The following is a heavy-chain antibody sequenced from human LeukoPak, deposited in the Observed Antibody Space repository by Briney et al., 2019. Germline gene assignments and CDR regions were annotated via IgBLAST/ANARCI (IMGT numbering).Heavy chain of an antibody. V-gene: IGHV4-59*01. J-gene: IGHJ4*02. CDR1: GGPISSYY. Sequence: PSETLSLTCTVSGGPISSYYWSWIRQPPGKGLEWIGYIYYSGSTNYNPSLKSRVTISVDTSKNQFSLKLSSVTAADTAVYYRARHETGPYFDYWGQGTLVTVSS. CDR3: ARHETGPYFDY. D-gene: IGHD1-1*01. CDR2: IYYSGST.